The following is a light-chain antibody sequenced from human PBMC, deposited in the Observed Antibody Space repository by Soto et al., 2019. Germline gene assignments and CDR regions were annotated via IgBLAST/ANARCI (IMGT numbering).Light chain of an antibody. J-gene: IGLJ2*01. V-gene: IGLV2-14*01. CDR2: DVS. CDR3: SSHSSSSTLVV. Sequence: SALTQPASVSGSPGQSITISCTGTSSDVGGYNYVSWYQQHPGKAPKLMIYDVSNRPSGVSNRFSGSKSGNTASLTISGLQAEDEADYFCSSHSSSSTLVVFGGGTQLTVL. CDR1: SSDVGGYNY.